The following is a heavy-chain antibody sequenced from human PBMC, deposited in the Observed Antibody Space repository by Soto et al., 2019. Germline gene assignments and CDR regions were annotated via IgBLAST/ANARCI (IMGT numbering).Heavy chain of an antibody. D-gene: IGHD1-26*01. CDR3: AKGVELDV. Sequence: EVLLLESGGGLVQPGGSLRLSCEAPGFSFSSFAMNWVRQAPGKGLEWVSAIGDSGASTYYADSVKGRFTISRDNSRNTLYLQLNSLRAEDTAVYYCAKGVELDVWGNGTTVTVSS. CDR2: IGDSGAST. J-gene: IGHJ6*04. CDR1: GFSFSSFA. V-gene: IGHV3-23*01.